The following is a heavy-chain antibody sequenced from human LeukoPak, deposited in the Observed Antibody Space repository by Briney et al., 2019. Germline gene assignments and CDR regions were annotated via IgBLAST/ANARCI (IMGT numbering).Heavy chain of an antibody. J-gene: IGHJ4*02. CDR2: IYSGGST. D-gene: IGHD1-26*01. Sequence: GGSLRLSCAASGFTVSNNYMSWVRQAPGKGLEWVSVIYSGGSTYYADSVKGRFTISRDNSKNTQYLQMNSLRPEDTAVYYCTRTGVGESFDYWGQGTLIIVSS. V-gene: IGHV3-53*01. CDR3: TRTGVGESFDY. CDR1: GFTVSNNY.